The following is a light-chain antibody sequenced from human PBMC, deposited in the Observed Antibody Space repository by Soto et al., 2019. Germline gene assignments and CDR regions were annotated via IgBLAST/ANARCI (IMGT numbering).Light chain of an antibody. J-gene: IGKJ2*01. Sequence: EIVLTQSPATLSLSPGERATLSCRASQSVSSYLAWYQQKPGQAPRLPIYDASNRATGIPARFSGSGSATDFTLTISSLEPEDFAVYYCQQRSNWPPYTFGQGIKLEIK. CDR2: DAS. CDR3: QQRSNWPPYT. CDR1: QSVSSY. V-gene: IGKV3-11*01.